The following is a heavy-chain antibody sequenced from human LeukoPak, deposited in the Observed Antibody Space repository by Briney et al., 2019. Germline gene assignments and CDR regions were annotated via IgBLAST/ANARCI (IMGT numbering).Heavy chain of an antibody. Sequence: QSGGSLRLSCAASGFTLSNYAMGWVRQAPGKGLEWVSTFSGRSASTYYADSVKGRFTISRDNSKNTLYLQMNSLRAEDTAVYYCAKENTVTTGKVEYFQHWGQGTLVTVSS. J-gene: IGHJ1*01. CDR1: GFTLSNYA. V-gene: IGHV3-23*01. CDR3: AKENTVTTGKVEYFQH. D-gene: IGHD4-17*01. CDR2: FSGRSAST.